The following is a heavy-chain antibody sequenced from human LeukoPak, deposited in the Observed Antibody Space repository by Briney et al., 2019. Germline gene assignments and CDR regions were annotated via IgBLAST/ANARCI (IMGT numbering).Heavy chain of an antibody. D-gene: IGHD1-26*01. Sequence: SSETLSLTCTVSGDSTSSDRYYGGWVRQPPGKGLEWIGNIYYSGSTYYNPSLKSRVTMSVDTSKNQFFLKLNSVTAADTAVYYCARGRPYSGGYHLDYWGPGTLVTVSA. CDR1: GDSTSSDRYY. CDR3: ARGRPYSGGYHLDY. V-gene: IGHV4-39*01. J-gene: IGHJ4*02. CDR2: IYYSGST.